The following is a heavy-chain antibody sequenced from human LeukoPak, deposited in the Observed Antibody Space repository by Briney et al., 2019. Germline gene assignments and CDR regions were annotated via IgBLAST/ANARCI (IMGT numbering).Heavy chain of an antibody. Sequence: PGGSLRLPCAASGFTFSDYYMSWIRQAPGKGLEWVSYISSSGSTIYYADSVKGRFTISRDNAKNSLYLQMNSLRAEDTAVYYCARVAQSGSYYIDAFDIWGQGTMVTVSS. V-gene: IGHV3-11*04. CDR3: ARVAQSGSYYIDAFDI. D-gene: IGHD1-26*01. J-gene: IGHJ3*02. CDR2: ISSSGSTI. CDR1: GFTFSDYY.